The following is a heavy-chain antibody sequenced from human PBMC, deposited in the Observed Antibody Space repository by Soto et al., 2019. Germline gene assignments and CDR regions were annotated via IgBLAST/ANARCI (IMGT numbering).Heavy chain of an antibody. D-gene: IGHD3-10*01. CDR2: IIPIFGTA. CDR3: AREGSGSPAYYYYGMDV. CDR1: GGTFSSYA. J-gene: IGHJ6*02. V-gene: IGHV1-69*12. Sequence: QVQLVQSGAEVKKPGSSVKVSCKASGGTFSSYAISWVRQAPGQGLEWMGGIIPIFGTANYAQKFQGRVTITADESTSTAYMELSSLRSEDTAVYYCAREGSGSPAYYYYGMDVWGQGTTVTVSS.